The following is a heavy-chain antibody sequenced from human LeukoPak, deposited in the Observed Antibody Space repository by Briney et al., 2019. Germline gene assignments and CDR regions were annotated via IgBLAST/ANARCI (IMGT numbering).Heavy chain of an antibody. CDR1: GSIFTSYW. CDR3: ARHGDSSGWY. Sequence: GESLQISCQGSGSIFTSYWIGWGRQVPGKGLEGMGIIYPGDYDTRKSPSFQGQVTITDKKANSTAYLQWSSLKASDTAMYYCARHGDSSGWYWGQGTLVTVSS. CDR2: IYPGDYDT. D-gene: IGHD6-19*01. V-gene: IGHV5-51*01. J-gene: IGHJ4*02.